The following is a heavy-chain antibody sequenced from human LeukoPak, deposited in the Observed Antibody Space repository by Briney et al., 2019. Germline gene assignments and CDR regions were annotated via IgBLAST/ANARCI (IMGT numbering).Heavy chain of an antibody. CDR3: ARVAGVRGVIIHYYYYMDV. Sequence: SETLSLTCAVYGGSFSGYYWSWIRQPPGKGLEWIGEINHSGSTNYNPSLKSRVTISVDTSKNQFSLKLSSVTAADTAVYYCARVAGVRGVIIHYYYYMDVWGQGTTVTVSS. CDR2: INHSGST. D-gene: IGHD3-10*01. CDR1: GGSFSGYY. J-gene: IGHJ6*03. V-gene: IGHV4-34*01.